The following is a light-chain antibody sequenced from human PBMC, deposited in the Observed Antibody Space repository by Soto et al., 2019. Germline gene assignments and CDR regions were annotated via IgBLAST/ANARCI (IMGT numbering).Light chain of an antibody. CDR2: DVS. CDR3: SSYTSSSTYV. CDR1: SSDVGAYNY. J-gene: IGLJ1*01. Sequence: QSVLTQPASVSGSPGQSITISCTGTSSDVGAYNYVSWYQQHPGKAPKLMIYDVSYRPSGVSNRFSGSKSGNTASLTISGLQAEDEADYYCSSYTSSSTYVFGSGTKLTVL. V-gene: IGLV2-14*01.